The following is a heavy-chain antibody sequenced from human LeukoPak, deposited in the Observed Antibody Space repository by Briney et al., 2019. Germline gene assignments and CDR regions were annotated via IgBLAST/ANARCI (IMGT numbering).Heavy chain of an antibody. CDR1: GGTFSSYA. CDR3: AARKGRGYSYGYDLDY. Sequence: SVKVSCKASGGTFSSYAISWVRQAPGQGLEWMGGIIPIFGTANYAQKFQGRVTITTDESTSTAYMELSSLGSEDTAVYYCAARKGRGYSYGYDLDYWGQGTLVTVSS. J-gene: IGHJ4*02. D-gene: IGHD5-18*01. CDR2: IIPIFGTA. V-gene: IGHV1-69*05.